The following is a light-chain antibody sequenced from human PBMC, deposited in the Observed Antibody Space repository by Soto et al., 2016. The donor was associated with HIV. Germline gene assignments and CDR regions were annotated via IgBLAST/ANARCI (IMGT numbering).Light chain of an antibody. CDR1: NIGSKS. V-gene: IGLV3-21*03. J-gene: IGLJ2*01. CDR3: QVWDGSSDVV. CDR2: DDS. Sequence: SYVLTQPPSVSVAPGKTARISCGGNNIGSKSVQWYQQKPGQAPVLVVYDDSDRPSGIPERFSGSNSGNTATLTIGRVEAGDEADYYCQVWDGSSDVVFGGGTKDDRP.